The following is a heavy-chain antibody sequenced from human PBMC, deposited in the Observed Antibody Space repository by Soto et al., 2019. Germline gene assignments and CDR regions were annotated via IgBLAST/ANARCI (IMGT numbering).Heavy chain of an antibody. Sequence: LESGGGLVQPGGSLRLSCAASGYIFSHYAMAWFRQVPGQGLEWVAAISGNGGGTHYTDSVQGRFTISRDNSKNTMYLQMNSLTAEDTSVYYCAKDHNGDHRGAFDSCGQGTLVTVSS. CDR1: GYIFSHYA. D-gene: IGHD4-17*01. CDR3: AKDHNGDHRGAFDS. J-gene: IGHJ4*02. V-gene: IGHV3-23*01. CDR2: ISGNGGGT.